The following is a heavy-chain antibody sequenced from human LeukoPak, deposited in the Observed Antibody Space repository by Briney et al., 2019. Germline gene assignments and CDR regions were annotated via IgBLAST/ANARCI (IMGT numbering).Heavy chain of an antibody. CDR2: INTNTGNP. CDR1: GYTFTSYA. V-gene: IGHV7-4-1*02. CDR3: ARPYGSGSYYRPYYYYGMDV. D-gene: IGHD3-10*01. J-gene: IGHJ6*02. Sequence: GASVKVSCKASGYTFTSYAMNWVRQAPGQGLEWMGWINTNTGNPTYAQGFTGRFVFSLDTSVSTAYLQISSLKAEDTAVYYCARPYGSGSYYRPYYYYGMDVWGQGTTVTVSS.